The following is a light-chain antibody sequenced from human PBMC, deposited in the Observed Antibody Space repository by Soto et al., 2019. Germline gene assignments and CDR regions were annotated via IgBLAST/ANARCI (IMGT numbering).Light chain of an antibody. CDR3: LQYNNWWT. CDR1: QSVSSS. CDR2: GAS. V-gene: IGKV3-15*01. J-gene: IGKJ1*01. Sequence: DMVMTQSPATLSVSPGERATLSCRASQSVSSSLAWYQQKPGRSPRLLIYGASTRAIGIPARFSGSGSGTEFTLTISSLQSEDFAVYYCLQYNNWWTFGQGTRWIS.